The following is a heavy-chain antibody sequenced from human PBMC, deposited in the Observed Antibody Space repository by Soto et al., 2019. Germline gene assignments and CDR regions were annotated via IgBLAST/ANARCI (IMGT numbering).Heavy chain of an antibody. D-gene: IGHD2-15*01. V-gene: IGHV3-33*01. CDR3: ATSEGRGARSYNNWFDP. CDR2: IWYDGSNK. CDR1: GFTFSSYG. Sequence: GGSLRLSCAASGFTFSSYGMHWVRQAPGKGLEWVAVIWYDGSNKYYADSVKGRFTISRDNSKNTLYLQMNSLRAEDTAVYYCATSEGRGARSYNNWFDPWGDGPLGTVSS. J-gene: IGHJ5*02.